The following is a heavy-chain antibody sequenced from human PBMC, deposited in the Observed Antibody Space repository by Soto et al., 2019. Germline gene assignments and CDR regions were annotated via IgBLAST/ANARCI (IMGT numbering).Heavy chain of an antibody. CDR1: GGSVSSSNW. J-gene: IGHJ3*02. CDR2: IYHSGSA. D-gene: IGHD2-21*02. Sequence: QVQLQESGPGLVKPSGTLSLTCAVSGGSVSSSNWWSWVRQSPGKGLEWMGEIYHSGSAHYNPSLKTRATISLDTSKYQSSLRLTSVTAADTAVYYCARVPGVVVSADDAFDIWGPGTRVIVSS. V-gene: IGHV4-4*02. CDR3: ARVPGVVVSADDAFDI.